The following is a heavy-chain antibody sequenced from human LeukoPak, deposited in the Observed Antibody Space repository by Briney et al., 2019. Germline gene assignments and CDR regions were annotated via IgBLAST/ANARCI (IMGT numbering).Heavy chain of an antibody. CDR2: ISGSGANT. V-gene: IGHV3-23*01. CDR1: AFTFSTYA. Sequence: GGSLRLSCAGSAFTFSTYAMSWVRQAPGRGLEWVSGISGSGANTYYPDSVKDRFTISRDNSKNTLYMEMNSLRAEDTAVYYCGRAGPVTKDHFMDVWGKGTTVTVSS. CDR3: GRAGPVTKDHFMDV. D-gene: IGHD2-2*01. J-gene: IGHJ6*03.